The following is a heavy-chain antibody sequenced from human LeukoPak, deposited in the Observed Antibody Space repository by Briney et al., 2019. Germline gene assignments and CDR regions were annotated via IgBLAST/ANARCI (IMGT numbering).Heavy chain of an antibody. CDR3: ATDRPGGGWSYDY. CDR1: GLTVRNNY. D-gene: IGHD6-19*01. J-gene: IGHJ4*02. Sequence: LPGGSLRLSCAASGLTVRNNYMSWVRQAPGKGLEWVTFIWYDGSNKYYADSVKGRFTISRDNSKNTLYLQMNSLRAEDTAVYYCATDRPGGGWSYDYWGQGTLVTVSS. V-gene: IGHV3-30*02. CDR2: IWYDGSNK.